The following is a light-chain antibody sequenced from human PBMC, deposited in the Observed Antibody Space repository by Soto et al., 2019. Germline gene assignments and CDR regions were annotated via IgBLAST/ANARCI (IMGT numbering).Light chain of an antibody. CDR1: SSNIGAGYD. V-gene: IGLV1-40*01. J-gene: IGLJ2*01. Sequence: QLVLTQPPSVSGAPGQRVTISCTGSSSNIGAGYDVHWYQQLPGTAPKLLIYGNINRPSGVPDRFSGSKSGTSASLAITGLQAEDEADYYCQSYDSSLSGREVFGGGTKVTVL. CDR3: QSYDSSLSGREV. CDR2: GNI.